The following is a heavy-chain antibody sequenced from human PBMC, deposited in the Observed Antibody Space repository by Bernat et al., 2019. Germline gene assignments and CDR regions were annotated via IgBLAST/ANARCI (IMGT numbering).Heavy chain of an antibody. J-gene: IGHJ4*02. D-gene: IGHD6-19*01. V-gene: IGHV1-69*06. Sequence: QVQLVQSGAEVKKPGSSVKVSCKASGGTFSSYAISWVRQAPGQGLEWMGGIIPIFGTANYAQKFQGRVTMTTDTSTSTAYMELRSLRSDDTAVYYCARDGVAGTLNFDYWGQGTLVTVSS. CDR3: ARDGVAGTLNFDY. CDR1: GGTFSSYA. CDR2: IIPIFGTA.